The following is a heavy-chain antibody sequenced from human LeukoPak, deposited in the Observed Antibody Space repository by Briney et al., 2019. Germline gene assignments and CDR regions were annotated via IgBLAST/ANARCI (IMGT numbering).Heavy chain of an antibody. CDR2: INPNSGGT. Sequence: ASVKVSCKASGYTFTGYYMHWVRQAPGQGLEWMGWINPNSGGTNYAQKFQGRVTMTRDTSISTAYMELGRLRSDDTAVYYCARGQPPNNWNPKGAKSTFDIWGQGTMVTVSS. V-gene: IGHV1-2*02. J-gene: IGHJ3*02. CDR1: GYTFTGYY. CDR3: ARGQPPNNWNPKGAKSTFDI. D-gene: IGHD1-20*01.